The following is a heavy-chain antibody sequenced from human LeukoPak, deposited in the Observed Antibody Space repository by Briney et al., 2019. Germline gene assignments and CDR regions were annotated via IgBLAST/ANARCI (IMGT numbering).Heavy chain of an antibody. CDR3: ARGGIVATIFAFDI. D-gene: IGHD5-12*01. Sequence: SVKDSCKASGGTFSSYAISWVRQAPGQGLEWMGGIIPIFGTANYAQKFQGRVTITADESTSTAYMELSSLRSEDTAVYYCARGGIVATIFAFDIWGQGTMVTVSS. CDR1: GGTFSSYA. J-gene: IGHJ3*02. CDR2: IIPIFGTA. V-gene: IGHV1-69*13.